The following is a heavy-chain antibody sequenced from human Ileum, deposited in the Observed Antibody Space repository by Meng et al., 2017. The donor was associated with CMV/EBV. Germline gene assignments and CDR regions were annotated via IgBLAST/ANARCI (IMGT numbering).Heavy chain of an antibody. J-gene: IGHJ3*02. V-gene: IGHV3-30-3*01. CDR2: ISYDGSNE. D-gene: IGHD2-2*01. Sequence: TFSSYAMHWVRQAPGKGLEWVTVISYDGSNEYYADSVKGRFTISRDNSKNTLYLQMNSLRAEDTAVYYCARGHYCSGTSCYDDAFHIWGQGTMVTVSS. CDR3: ARGHYCSGTSCYDDAFHI. CDR1: TFSSYA.